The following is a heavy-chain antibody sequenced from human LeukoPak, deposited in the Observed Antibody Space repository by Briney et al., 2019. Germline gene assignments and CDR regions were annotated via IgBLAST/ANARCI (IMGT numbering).Heavy chain of an antibody. CDR1: GFTVSSNY. Sequence: GGPLRLSCAASGFTVSSNYMSWVRQAPGKGLEWVSVIYSGGSTYYADSVKGRFTISRDNSKNTLYLQMNSLRAEDTAVYYCARDLMVGATTLDYWGQGTLVTVSS. CDR3: ARDLMVGATTLDY. D-gene: IGHD1-26*01. J-gene: IGHJ4*02. V-gene: IGHV3-66*01. CDR2: IYSGGST.